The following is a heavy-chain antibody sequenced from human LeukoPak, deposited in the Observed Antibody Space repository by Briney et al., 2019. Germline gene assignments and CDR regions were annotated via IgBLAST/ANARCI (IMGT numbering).Heavy chain of an antibody. Sequence: GGSLRLSCAASGFTFSNYWMSWVRQAPGKGLEWVASIKQDGSEKYYVDSVKGRFTISRDNAKNSLYLQMNSLRAEDTAVYFCGRDKSCASGGQEPLVPVP. CDR3: GRDKSCAS. CDR1: GFTFSNYW. V-gene: IGHV3-7*01. D-gene: IGHD2-2*01. CDR2: IKQDGSEK. J-gene: IGHJ4*02.